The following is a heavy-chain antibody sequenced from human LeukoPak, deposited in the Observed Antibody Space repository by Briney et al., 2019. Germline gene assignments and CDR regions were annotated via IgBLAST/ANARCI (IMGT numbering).Heavy chain of an antibody. D-gene: IGHD6-13*01. V-gene: IGHV1-2*02. Sequence: ASVKVSCKASGYTFTDYYIHWVRQAPGQGLEWMGWINPNSGGTNYAQKFQGRVTMTRDTSISTAYMELSRLRSDDTAVFYCARTSAGGYYYYYMDVWGKGTTVTISS. CDR1: GYTFTDYY. CDR2: INPNSGGT. J-gene: IGHJ6*03. CDR3: ARTSAGGYYYYYMDV.